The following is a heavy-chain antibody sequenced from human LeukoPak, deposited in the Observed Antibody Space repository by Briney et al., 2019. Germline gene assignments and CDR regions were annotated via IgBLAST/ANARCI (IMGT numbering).Heavy chain of an antibody. J-gene: IGHJ6*02. CDR1: VGSISRYY. CDR2: IYYSGST. V-gene: IGHV4-59*01. D-gene: IGHD5-12*01. Sequence: SETLSLTCTVSVGSISRYYWSWIRQPPGKGLEWIGYIYYSGSTNYNPSLESRVTISVDTSNNQFSLRLSSVTAADTAVYYCARVGDPTGGYSNGFYYYYGMDVWGQGTTVTVS. CDR3: ARVGDPTGGYSNGFYYYYGMDV.